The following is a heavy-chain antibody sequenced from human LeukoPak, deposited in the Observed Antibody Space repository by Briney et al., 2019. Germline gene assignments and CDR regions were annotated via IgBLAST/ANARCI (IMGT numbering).Heavy chain of an antibody. CDR1: GGSISSYY. CDR3: ARHPFATPFDY. CDR2: AYFSGHT. J-gene: IGHJ4*02. Sequence: MSSETLSLTCTVSGGSISSYYWSWIRQPPGKGLEWIGYAYFSGHTNYNSSLKSRVTMSLDTSKSQFSLRLSSVTAADTAVYFCARHPFATPFDYWGPGTLVTVSS. D-gene: IGHD2-15*01. V-gene: IGHV4-59*08.